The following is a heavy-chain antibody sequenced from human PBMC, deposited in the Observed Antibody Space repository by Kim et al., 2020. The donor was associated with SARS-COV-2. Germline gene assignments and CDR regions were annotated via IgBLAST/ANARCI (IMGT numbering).Heavy chain of an antibody. J-gene: IGHJ5*02. Sequence: SETLSLTCTVSGGSISSYYWSWIRQPPGKGLEWIGYIYYSGSTNYNPSLKSRVTISVDTSKNQFSLKLSSVTAADTAVYYCARGYYYGSGMFDPWGQGTLVTVSS. CDR1: GGSISSYY. D-gene: IGHD3-10*01. CDR2: IYYSGST. CDR3: ARGYYYGSGMFDP. V-gene: IGHV4-59*13.